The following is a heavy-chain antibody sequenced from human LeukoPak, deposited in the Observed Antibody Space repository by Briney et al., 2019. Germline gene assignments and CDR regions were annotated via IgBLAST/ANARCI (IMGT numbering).Heavy chain of an antibody. V-gene: IGHV4-39*07. D-gene: IGHD5-18*01. CDR3: ARSSVDTANKGGVDY. CDR2: IYYSGST. J-gene: IGHJ4*02. Sequence: SETLSLTCTVSGGSISSSSYYWGWIRQPPGKGLEWIGSIYYSGSTYYNPSLKSRVTISVDTSKNQFSLKLSSVTAADTAVYYCARSSVDTANKGGVDYWGQGTLVTVSS. CDR1: GGSISSSSYY.